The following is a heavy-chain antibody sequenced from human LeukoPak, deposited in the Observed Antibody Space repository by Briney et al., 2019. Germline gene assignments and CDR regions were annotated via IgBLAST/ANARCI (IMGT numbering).Heavy chain of an antibody. CDR2: ISSSSYI. CDR3: ARGGDGVVLMVYAILDY. Sequence: GSLRLSCAASGFPFSSYSMNWVRQAPGKGLEWVSSISSSSYIYYADSVKGRFTISRDNAKNSLYLQMNSLRAEDTAVYYCARGGDGVVLMVYAILDYWGQGTLVTVSS. D-gene: IGHD2-8*01. V-gene: IGHV3-21*01. J-gene: IGHJ4*02. CDR1: GFPFSSYS.